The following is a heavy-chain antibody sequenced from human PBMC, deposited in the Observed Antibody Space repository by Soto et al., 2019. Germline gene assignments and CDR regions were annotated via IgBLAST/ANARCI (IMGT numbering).Heavy chain of an antibody. D-gene: IGHD1-1*01. Sequence: SETLSLTCAVYGGSFSGYYWSWIRQPPGKGLEWIGEINHSGSTNYNPSLKSRVTISVDTSKNQFSLKLSSVTAADTAVYYCARERYPRRYYDYWGQGALVTVSS. CDR3: ARERYPRRYYDY. V-gene: IGHV4-34*01. J-gene: IGHJ4*02. CDR2: INHSGST. CDR1: GGSFSGYY.